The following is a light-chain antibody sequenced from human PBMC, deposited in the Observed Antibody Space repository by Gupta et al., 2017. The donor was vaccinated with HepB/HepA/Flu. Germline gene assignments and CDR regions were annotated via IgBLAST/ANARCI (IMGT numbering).Light chain of an antibody. J-gene: IGLJ2*01. CDR1: SSHIGAGYD. CDR3: QSYDSSLSGVV. CDR2: GNS. Sequence: QSVLTQPPSVSGAQGQRVTISCTGSSSHIGAGYDVQWYQQLPGTAPKLLIYGNSNRPSGVPDRFSGSKSGTSASLAITGLQAGDEADYYCQSYDSSLSGVVFGGGTKLTVL. V-gene: IGLV1-40*01.